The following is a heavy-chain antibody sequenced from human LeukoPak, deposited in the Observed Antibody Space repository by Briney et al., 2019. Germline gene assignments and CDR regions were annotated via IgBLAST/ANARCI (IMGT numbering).Heavy chain of an antibody. Sequence: GGSLRLSCAASGFSVSTNYMSWVRQAPGKGLEWVSVIYSSGSTYYADSVKGRFTISRDTSENTVYLQMNSLRADDTAVYYCARRQDDSPMGYWGQGTLVTVSS. D-gene: IGHD3-10*01. CDR1: GFSVSTNY. J-gene: IGHJ4*02. V-gene: IGHV3-53*01. CDR2: IYSSGST. CDR3: ARRQDDSPMGY.